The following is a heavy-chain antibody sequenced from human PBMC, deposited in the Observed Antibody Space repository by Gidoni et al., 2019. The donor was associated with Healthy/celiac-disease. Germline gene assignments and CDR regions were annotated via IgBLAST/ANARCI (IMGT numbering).Heavy chain of an antibody. CDR2: ISSSSSYT. J-gene: IGHJ6*02. CDR3: ARSPGDYIIAYGMDV. CDR1: GLTFSDYY. Sequence: QVQLVESGGGLVKPGGSLRLSCAASGLTFSDYYMSWIRQAPGKGLEWVSYISSSSSYTNYADSVKGRFTISRDNAKNSLYLQMNSLRAEDTAVYYCARSPGDYIIAYGMDVWGQGTTVTVSS. V-gene: IGHV3-11*05. D-gene: IGHD4-17*01.